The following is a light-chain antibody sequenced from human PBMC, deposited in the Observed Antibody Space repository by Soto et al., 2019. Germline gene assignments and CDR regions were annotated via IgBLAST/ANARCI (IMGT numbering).Light chain of an antibody. V-gene: IGLV2-14*01. CDR1: SSDIGAYNY. J-gene: IGLJ1*01. Sequence: QSALTQPASVSGSPGQSITISCTGTSSDIGAYNYVSWYQQHPGKVPKVMIYDVSNRPSGASNRFSGSKSGNTASLTISGLQAEDEADYYCSSYTITSTLVFGTGTKVTVL. CDR3: SSYTITSTLV. CDR2: DVS.